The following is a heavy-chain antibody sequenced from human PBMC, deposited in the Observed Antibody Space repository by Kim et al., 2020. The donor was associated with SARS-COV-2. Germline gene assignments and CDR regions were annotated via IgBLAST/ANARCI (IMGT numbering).Heavy chain of an antibody. D-gene: IGHD2-2*01. CDR2: IKSKTDGGTT. CDR1: GFTFSNAW. CDR3: TTEYCSSTSCYLEEYYYYCGMDV. Sequence: GGSLRLSCAASGFTFSNAWMSWVRQAPGKGLEWVGRIKSKTDGGTTDYAAPVKGRFTISRDDSKNTLYLQMNSLKTEDTAVYYCTTEYCSSTSCYLEEYYYYCGMDVWGQGTTVTVSS. V-gene: IGHV3-15*01. J-gene: IGHJ6*02.